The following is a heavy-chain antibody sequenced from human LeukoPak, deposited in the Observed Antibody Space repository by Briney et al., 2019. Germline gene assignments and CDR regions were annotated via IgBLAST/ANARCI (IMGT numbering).Heavy chain of an antibody. CDR2: INHSGST. Sequence: PSETLSLTCAVYGGSFGGYYWSWIRQPPGKGLEWIGEINHSGSTNYNPSLKSRVTISVDTSKNQFSLKLSSVTAADTAVYYCARGFMGVVITRVLDYWGQGTLVTVSS. D-gene: IGHD3-22*01. CDR3: ARGFMGVVITRVLDY. V-gene: IGHV4-34*01. CDR1: GGSFGGYY. J-gene: IGHJ4*02.